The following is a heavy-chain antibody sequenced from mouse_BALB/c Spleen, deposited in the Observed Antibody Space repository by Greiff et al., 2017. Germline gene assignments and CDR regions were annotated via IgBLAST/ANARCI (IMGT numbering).Heavy chain of an antibody. D-gene: IGHD1-2*01. CDR3: VGTTALRYFDY. V-gene: IGHV14-3*02. CDR2: IDPANGNT. CDR1: GFNIKDTY. Sequence: EVQLVESGAELVKPGASVKLSCTASGFNIKDTYMHWVKQRPEQGLEWIGRIDPANGNTKYDPKFQGKATITADTSSNTAYLQLSSLTSEDTAVYYCVGTTALRYFDYWGQGTTLTVSS. J-gene: IGHJ2*01.